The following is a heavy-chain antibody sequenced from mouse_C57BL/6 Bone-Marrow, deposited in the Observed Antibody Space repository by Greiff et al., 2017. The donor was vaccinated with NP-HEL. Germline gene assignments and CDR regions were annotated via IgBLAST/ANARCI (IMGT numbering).Heavy chain of an antibody. CDR1: GYTFTSYG. V-gene: IGHV1-81*01. J-gene: IGHJ2*01. CDR3: ARRGYYYGSSYGFDY. CDR2: IYPRDGST. Sequence: VQLQQSGAELARPGASVKLSCKASGYTFTSYGISWVKQRTGQGLEWIGEIYPRDGSTKYNEKFKGKATLTVDTSSSTAYMELHILTSEDSAVYFCARRGYYYGSSYGFDYWGQGTTLTVSS. D-gene: IGHD1-1*01.